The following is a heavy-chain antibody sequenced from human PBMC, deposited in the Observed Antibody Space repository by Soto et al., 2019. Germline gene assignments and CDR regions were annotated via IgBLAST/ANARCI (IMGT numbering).Heavy chain of an antibody. CDR1: GYTFTGYY. Sequence: ASVKFYCKASGYTFTGYYMHWVRQAPGQGLEWMGWINPNSGGTNYAQKFQGWVTMTRDTSISTAYMELSRLRSDDTAVYYCARAYYDFWSGYYRDYYYYYGMDVWGQGTTVTVSS. J-gene: IGHJ6*02. CDR2: INPNSGGT. V-gene: IGHV1-2*04. CDR3: ARAYYDFWSGYYRDYYYYYGMDV. D-gene: IGHD3-3*01.